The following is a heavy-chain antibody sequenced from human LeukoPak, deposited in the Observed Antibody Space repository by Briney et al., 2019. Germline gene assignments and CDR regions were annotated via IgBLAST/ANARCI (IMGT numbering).Heavy chain of an antibody. CDR1: GFTFSSYG. Sequence: GGSLRLSCAASGFTFSSYGMHWVRQAPGKGLEWVAVISYDGSNKYYADSVKGRFTISRDNAKNEVYLTMNSLGAEDTAVYYCASQRGLDDWGQGTLVTVSS. J-gene: IGHJ4*02. V-gene: IGHV3-30*12. CDR3: ASQRGLDD. D-gene: IGHD3/OR15-3a*01. CDR2: ISYDGSNK.